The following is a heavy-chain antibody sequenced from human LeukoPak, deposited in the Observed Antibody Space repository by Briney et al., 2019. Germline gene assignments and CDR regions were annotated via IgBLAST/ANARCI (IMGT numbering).Heavy chain of an antibody. CDR1: GFTFSSYD. J-gene: IGHJ4*02. CDR2: ISVGGGRT. D-gene: IGHD4-17*01. Sequence: PGGSLRLSYAASGFTFSSYDMTWVRQAPGKGLEWVSFISVGGGRTYYADSVEGRFTISRDNSKNTLYLEMNSLRAEDTAVYFCARASTTVPNLLDNWGQGTLVTVSS. CDR3: ARASTTVPNLLDN. V-gene: IGHV3-23*01.